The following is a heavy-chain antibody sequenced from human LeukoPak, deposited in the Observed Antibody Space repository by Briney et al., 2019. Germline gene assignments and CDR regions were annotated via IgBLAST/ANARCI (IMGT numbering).Heavy chain of an antibody. V-gene: IGHV3-30*04. D-gene: IGHD4-23*01. CDR3: ARDFGNSYRPAMGYYYYYMDV. Sequence: GGSLRLSCAASGFTFSSYAMHWVRQAPGKGLEWVAVISYDGSNKYYADSVEGRLTISSDNSKNTLYLQMNRLRAEDTAVYYCARDFGNSYRPAMGYYYYYMDVWGKGTTVTVSS. CDR2: ISYDGSNK. CDR1: GFTFSSYA. J-gene: IGHJ6*03.